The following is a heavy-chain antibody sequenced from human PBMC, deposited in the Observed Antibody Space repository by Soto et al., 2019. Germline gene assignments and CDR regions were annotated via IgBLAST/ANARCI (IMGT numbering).Heavy chain of an antibody. CDR1: GFSFSSYG. Sequence: QVQLVESGGGVVQPGKSLRLTCAASGFSFSSYGMHWVRQAPGKGLEWVAVISHDGSNTYYADSVKGRFTISRDNSKNTLDLQMNSLRVEDTGVYYCAKDSVEYSSSWYGGGASWGQGTQVTVSS. J-gene: IGHJ5*02. D-gene: IGHD6-13*01. CDR3: AKDSVEYSSSWYGGGAS. CDR2: ISHDGSNT. V-gene: IGHV3-30*18.